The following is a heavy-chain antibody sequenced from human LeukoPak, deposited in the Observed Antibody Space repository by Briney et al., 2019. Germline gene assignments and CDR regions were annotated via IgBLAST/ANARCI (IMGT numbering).Heavy chain of an antibody. Sequence: GGSLKLSCAASGFTFSSYWMSWVRQAPGKGLEWVSGISWNSGSIGYADSVKGRFTISRDNAKNSLYLQMNSLRAEDTALYYCAKSAVPASNWFDPWGQGTLVTVSS. CDR3: AKSAVPASNWFDP. J-gene: IGHJ5*02. CDR2: ISWNSGSI. D-gene: IGHD2-2*01. CDR1: GFTFSSYW. V-gene: IGHV3-9*01.